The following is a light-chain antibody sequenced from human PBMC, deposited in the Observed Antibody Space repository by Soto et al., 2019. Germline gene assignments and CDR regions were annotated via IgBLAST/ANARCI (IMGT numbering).Light chain of an antibody. Sequence: EVVLTQSPATLSLSPGERATLSCRASQSISNSLVWYQQKPGQAPRLLIFDASNRATGIPARFSGSRSGTDVTLTNSRLEPEDFSVYCCQQYCRSPPTFGQGPKVEIK. J-gene: IGKJ1*01. CDR1: QSISNS. V-gene: IGKV3-11*01. CDR3: QQYCRSPPT. CDR2: DAS.